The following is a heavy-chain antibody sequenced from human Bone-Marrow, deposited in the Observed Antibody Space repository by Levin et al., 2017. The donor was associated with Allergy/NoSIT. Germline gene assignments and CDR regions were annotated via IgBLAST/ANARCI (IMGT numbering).Heavy chain of an antibody. CDR1: GFTFSSYG. CDR2: ISYDGSNK. Sequence: GGSLRLSCAASGFTFSSYGMHWVRQAPGKGLEWVAVISYDGSNKYYADSVKGRFTISRDNSKNTLYLQMNSLRAEDTAVYYCAKDQFSGYCISTSCYLHYYGMDVWGQGTTVTVSS. V-gene: IGHV3-30*18. CDR3: AKDQFSGYCISTSCYLHYYGMDV. D-gene: IGHD2-2*01. J-gene: IGHJ6*02.